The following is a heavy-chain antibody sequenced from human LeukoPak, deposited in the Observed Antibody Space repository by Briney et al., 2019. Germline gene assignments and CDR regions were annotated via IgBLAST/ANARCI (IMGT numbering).Heavy chain of an antibody. CDR2: IRYDGSNK. CDR3: AREIYGDYGVDY. V-gene: IGHV3-30*02. CDR1: GFTFSSYG. D-gene: IGHD4-17*01. Sequence: GGSLRLSCAASGFTFSSYGMHWVRQAPGKGLEWVAFIRYDGSNKYYADSVKGRFTISRDNSKNTLYLQMDSLRAEDTAVYYCAREIYGDYGVDYWGQGTLVTVSS. J-gene: IGHJ4*02.